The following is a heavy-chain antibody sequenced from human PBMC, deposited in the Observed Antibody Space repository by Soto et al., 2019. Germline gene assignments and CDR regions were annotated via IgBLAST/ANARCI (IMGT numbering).Heavy chain of an antibody. J-gene: IGHJ4*02. CDR2: ISGRGGST. Sequence: GGSLRLSCAASGFTFSSYAMSWVRQAPGKGLEWVSAISGRGGSTYYADSVKGRFTISRDNSKNTLYLQMNSLRAEDTAVYYCAKDGVLYRRSYYFDSWGQGTLVTVSS. CDR1: GFTFSSYA. V-gene: IGHV3-23*01. D-gene: IGHD1-26*01. CDR3: AKDGVLYRRSYYFDS.